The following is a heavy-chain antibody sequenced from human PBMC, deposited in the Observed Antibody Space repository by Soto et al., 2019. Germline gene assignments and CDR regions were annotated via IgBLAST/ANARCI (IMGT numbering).Heavy chain of an antibody. Sequence: ASVKVSSTASRYTFTSYAISWVRQSPGQGPESMGWISAYNGNTNYAQKLQGRVPMTTDTSTSTAYMELRGLRSDDTAVYYCARDSRTYYDFWSGYQSFDPWGQGTLVTVCS. CDR2: ISAYNGNT. J-gene: IGHJ5*02. V-gene: IGHV1-18*01. CDR1: RYTFTSYA. D-gene: IGHD3-3*01. CDR3: ARDSRTYYDFWSGYQSFDP.